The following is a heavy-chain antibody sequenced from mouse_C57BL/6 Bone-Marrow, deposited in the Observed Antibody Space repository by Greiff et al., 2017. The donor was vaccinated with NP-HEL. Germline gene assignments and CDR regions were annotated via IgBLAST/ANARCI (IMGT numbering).Heavy chain of an antibody. J-gene: IGHJ3*01. V-gene: IGHV5-4*01. CDR1: GFTFSSYA. CDR2: ISDGGSYT. CDR3: ARDRRRGFAY. D-gene: IGHD2-12*01. Sequence: DVQLVESGGGLVKPGGSLKLSCAASGFTFSSYAMSWVRQTPEKRLEWVATISDGGSYTYYPDNVKGRFTISRDNAKNNLYLQMSHLKSEDTAMYYCARDRRRGFAYWGQGTLVTVSA.